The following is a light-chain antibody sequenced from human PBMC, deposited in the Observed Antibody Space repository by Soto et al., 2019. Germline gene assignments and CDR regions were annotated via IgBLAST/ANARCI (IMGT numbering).Light chain of an antibody. Sequence: QSVLTQPPSASGSPGQSVTISCTGTSSHVGGYNFVSWYQQHPGKVPKLIIYEVSKRPSGVPDRFSGSKSGNTASLTVSGLQAEDEADYYCSSSADSRVIFGGGTKLTVL. CDR3: SSSADSRVI. CDR1: SSHVGGYNF. J-gene: IGLJ2*01. CDR2: EVS. V-gene: IGLV2-8*01.